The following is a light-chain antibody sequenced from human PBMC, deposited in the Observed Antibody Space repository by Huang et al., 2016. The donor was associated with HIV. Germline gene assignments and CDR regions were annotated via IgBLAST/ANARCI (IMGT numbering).Light chain of an antibody. Sequence: DIQMTQSPSTLSASVGDRVTITCRASQNVSIWLAWYQQKPGKAPKLLIYKASSLESEVPSRFSGSGSGTDFTLTISSLQPEDFATYCCQQSYSPPYTFGQGTKLEIK. CDR2: KAS. J-gene: IGKJ2*01. CDR1: QNVSIW. CDR3: QQSYSPPYT. V-gene: IGKV1-5*03.